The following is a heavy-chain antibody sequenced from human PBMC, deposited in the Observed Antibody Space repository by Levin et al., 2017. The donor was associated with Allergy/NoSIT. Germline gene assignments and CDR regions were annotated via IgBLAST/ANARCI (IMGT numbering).Heavy chain of an antibody. CDR2: ISYDGSNK. D-gene: IGHD5-12*01. V-gene: IGHV3-30*18. CDR1: GFTFSSYG. CDR3: AKSRSGYGRVSPFDY. Sequence: GGSLRLSCAASGFTFSSYGMHWVRQAPGKGLEWVAVISYDGSNKYYADSVKGRFTISRDNSKNTLYLQMNSLRAEDTAVYYCAKSRSGYGRVSPFDYWGQGTLVTVSS. J-gene: IGHJ4*02.